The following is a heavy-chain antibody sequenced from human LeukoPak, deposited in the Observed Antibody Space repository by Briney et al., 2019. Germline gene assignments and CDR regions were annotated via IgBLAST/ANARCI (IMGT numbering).Heavy chain of an antibody. CDR3: ANFNFVWNPDY. CDR1: GFTFSTYA. Sequence: GGSLRLSCAASGFTFSTYAMTWVRQAPGKGLEWVSTISGSGSTDYADSVKGRFTISRDNSKNTLYLQMNSLRAEDTAVYFCANFNFVWNPDYWGQGTLVTVSS. J-gene: IGHJ4*02. D-gene: IGHD3-9*01. V-gene: IGHV3-23*01. CDR2: ISGSGST.